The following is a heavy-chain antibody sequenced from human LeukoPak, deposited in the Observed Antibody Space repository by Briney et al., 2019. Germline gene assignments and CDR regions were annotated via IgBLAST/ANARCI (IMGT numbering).Heavy chain of an antibody. CDR1: GGSISIIDYY. D-gene: IGHD1-26*01. V-gene: IGHV4-39*01. CDR3: ARHGTNHFYDY. J-gene: IGHJ4*02. CDR2: VYYSGST. Sequence: PSETLSLACTVSGGSISIIDYYWGWVRQSPGKGLEWIGSVYYSGSTYYHPPLKSRVAISVDTSKKQFSLKLSSVTAADTAVYYCARHGTNHFYDYWGQGTLVTVSS.